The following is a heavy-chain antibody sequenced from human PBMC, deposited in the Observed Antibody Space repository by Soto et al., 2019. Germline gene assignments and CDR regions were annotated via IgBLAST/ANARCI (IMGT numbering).Heavy chain of an antibody. D-gene: IGHD4-17*01. CDR2: INHSGST. Sequence: PSETLSLTCAVYGGSFSGYYWSWIRQPPGKGLEWIGEINHSGSTNYNPSLKSRVTISVDTSKNQFSLKLSSVTAADTAVYYCARTNDYGDYSLGDAFDIWGQGTMVTVSS. J-gene: IGHJ3*02. CDR1: GGSFSGYY. CDR3: ARTNDYGDYSLGDAFDI. V-gene: IGHV4-34*01.